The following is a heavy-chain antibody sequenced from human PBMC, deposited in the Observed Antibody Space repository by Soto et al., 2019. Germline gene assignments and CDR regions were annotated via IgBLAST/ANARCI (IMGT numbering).Heavy chain of an antibody. Sequence: QVQLQQWGAGLLKPSETLSLTCAVYDGPFSGYYWSWIRQPPGKGLEWIGKINHGGSTNYNPSLKNRFTTSVDTSRNQFSLMLTSVTAADTAVYFCAREHYYGSGINWFDPWGQGTLVTVSS. CDR3: AREHYYGSGINWFDP. CDR1: DGPFSGYY. CDR2: INHGGST. D-gene: IGHD3-10*01. J-gene: IGHJ5*02. V-gene: IGHV4-34*01.